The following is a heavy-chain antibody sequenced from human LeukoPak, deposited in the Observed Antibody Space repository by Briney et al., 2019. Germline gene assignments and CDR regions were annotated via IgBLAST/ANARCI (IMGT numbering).Heavy chain of an antibody. J-gene: IGHJ5*02. V-gene: IGHV1-2*02. CDR2: INPNSGGT. Sequence: ASVKVSCKASGYTFTGYYMHWVRQAPGQGLEWMGWINPNSGGTNYAQKFHGRVTMTRDTSISTAYMELSRLRSDDTAVYYCAKYSGYGQPVDNWFDPWGEGTLVIVSS. CDR3: AKYSGYGQPVDNWFDP. D-gene: IGHD5-12*01. CDR1: GYTFTGYY.